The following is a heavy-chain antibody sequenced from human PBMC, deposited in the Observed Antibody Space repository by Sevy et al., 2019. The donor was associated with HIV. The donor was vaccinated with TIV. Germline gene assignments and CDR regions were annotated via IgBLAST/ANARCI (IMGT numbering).Heavy chain of an antibody. V-gene: IGHV3-7*03. CDR1: GFTFSSYW. Sequence: GGSLRLSCAASGFTFSSYWMSWVRQAPGKGLEWVANIKQDGSEKYYVDSVKGRFTISRDNAKNSLYLQMNSLRAEDTAVYYCARVGRQIRFGYCSGGSCYVFDYWGQGTLVTVSS. CDR3: ARVGRQIRFGYCSGGSCYVFDY. CDR2: IKQDGSEK. D-gene: IGHD2-15*01. J-gene: IGHJ4*02.